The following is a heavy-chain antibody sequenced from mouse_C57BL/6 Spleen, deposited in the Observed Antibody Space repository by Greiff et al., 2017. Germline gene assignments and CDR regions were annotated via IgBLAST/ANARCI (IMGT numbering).Heavy chain of an antibody. CDR1: GYAFSSYW. CDR2: IYPGDGDT. Sequence: VQLQQSGAELVKPGASVKISCKASGYAFSSYWMNWVKQRPGKGLEWIGQIYPGDGDTNYNGKFKGKATLTADKSPSTAYMQLSSLTSEDSAVYFYASVVARVHYFDYWGQGTTLTVSS. J-gene: IGHJ2*01. CDR3: ASVVARVHYFDY. D-gene: IGHD1-1*01. V-gene: IGHV1-80*01.